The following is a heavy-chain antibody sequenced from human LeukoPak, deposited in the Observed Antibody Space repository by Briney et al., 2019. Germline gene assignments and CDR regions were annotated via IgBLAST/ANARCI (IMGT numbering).Heavy chain of an antibody. Sequence: TSETLSLTCTVSGGSISSYYWSWIRQPPGKGLEWIGEINHSGSTNYNPSLKSRVTISVDTSKNQFSLKLSSVTAADTAVYYCARCLVGLFDYWGQGTLVTVSS. D-gene: IGHD6-6*01. CDR2: INHSGST. J-gene: IGHJ4*02. V-gene: IGHV4-34*01. CDR1: GGSISSYY. CDR3: ARCLVGLFDY.